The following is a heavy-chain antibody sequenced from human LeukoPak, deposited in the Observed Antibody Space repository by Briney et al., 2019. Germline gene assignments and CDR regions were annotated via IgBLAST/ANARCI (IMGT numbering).Heavy chain of an antibody. Sequence: GGSLRLSCAASGFTFSDYYMSWIRQAPGKGLEWVSYISSSGSTIYYADSVKGRFTISRDNAKNSLYLQMNSLRAEDTAVYYCARLLLGGYYYDSSGNAEYFQHWGQGTLVTVSS. CDR3: ARLLLGGYYYDSSGNAEYFQH. CDR1: GFTFSDYY. J-gene: IGHJ1*01. CDR2: ISSSGSTI. V-gene: IGHV3-11*01. D-gene: IGHD3-22*01.